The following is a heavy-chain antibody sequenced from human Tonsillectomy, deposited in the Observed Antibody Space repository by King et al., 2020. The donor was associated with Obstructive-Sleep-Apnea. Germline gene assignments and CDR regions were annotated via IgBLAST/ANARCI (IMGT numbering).Heavy chain of an antibody. CDR3: ARDMSSGWYGPLDH. CDR2: INWNSSTI. CDR1: GFTFDDYY. Sequence: VQLVESGGGLVQPGRSLRLSCAASGFTFDDYYMHWVRQSPGRGLEWVSGINWNSSTIVSSDSVKGRFTVSGDNAKNSLFLQMNSLRPEDTALYYCARDMSSGWYGPLDHWGQGTLLTVSS. D-gene: IGHD6-19*01. V-gene: IGHV3-9*01. J-gene: IGHJ4*02.